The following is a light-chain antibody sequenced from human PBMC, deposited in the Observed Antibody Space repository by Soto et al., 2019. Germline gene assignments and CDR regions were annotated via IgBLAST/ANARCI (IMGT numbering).Light chain of an antibody. Sequence: QAVLTQPPSVSAAPGQRVTISCSGSASNVGTQFVSWYQQRPGGAPKLLIYDNTKRPAEIPDRFSGSKSDTSATLTITGVQTGDEADYYCGTWDTGLSAGVFGGGTKLTVL. J-gene: IGLJ2*01. CDR3: GTWDTGLSAGV. CDR1: ASNVGTQF. V-gene: IGLV1-51*01. CDR2: DNT.